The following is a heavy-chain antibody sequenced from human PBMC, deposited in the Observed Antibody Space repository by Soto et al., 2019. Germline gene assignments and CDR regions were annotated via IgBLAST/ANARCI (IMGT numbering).Heavy chain of an antibody. V-gene: IGHV1-8*01. J-gene: IGHJ6*02. Sequence: ASVKDSCKASGYTFTSYDINWVRQATGQGLEWMGWMNRNSGNTGYAQKFQGRFTMTRNNSIRTAYMEMSSLRSEDTAVYYCARRLWLGKSSYFAMDVWGQGTTVTVSS. CDR1: GYTFTSYD. CDR2: MNRNSGNT. CDR3: ARRLWLGKSSYFAMDV. D-gene: IGHD3-10*01.